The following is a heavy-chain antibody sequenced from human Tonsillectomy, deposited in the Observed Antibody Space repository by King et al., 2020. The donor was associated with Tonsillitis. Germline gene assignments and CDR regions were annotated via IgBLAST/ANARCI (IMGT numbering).Heavy chain of an antibody. J-gene: IGHJ4*02. CDR1: GFTFSSYS. Sequence: VQLVESGGGLVKPGGSLRLSCAASGFTFSSYSMNWVRQAPGKGLEWVSSISSSRSYIYYADSVKGRFTISRDNAKNSLYLQMNSLRAEDTAVYYCARDSGYSYGFSFDYWGQGTLVTVSS. CDR3: ARDSGYSYGFSFDY. D-gene: IGHD5-18*01. CDR2: ISSSRSYI. V-gene: IGHV3-21*01.